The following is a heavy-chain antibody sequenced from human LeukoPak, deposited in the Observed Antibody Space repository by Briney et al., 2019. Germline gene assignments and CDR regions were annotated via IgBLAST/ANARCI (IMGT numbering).Heavy chain of an antibody. CDR1: GFTFSSYA. CDR3: AKDFGSIVGATSSFDY. D-gene: IGHD1-26*01. Sequence: GGSLRLSCAASGFTFSSYAMSWVRQAPGKGLEGVSAISGSGGSTYYADSVKGRFTISRDNSKNTLYLQMNSLRAEDTAVYYCAKDFGSIVGATSSFDYWGQGTLVTVSS. J-gene: IGHJ4*02. CDR2: ISGSGGST. V-gene: IGHV3-23*01.